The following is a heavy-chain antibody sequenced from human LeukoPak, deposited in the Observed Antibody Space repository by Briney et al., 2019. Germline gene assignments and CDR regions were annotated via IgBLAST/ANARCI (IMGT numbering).Heavy chain of an antibody. D-gene: IGHD6-13*01. CDR2: MNPNSGKT. CDR1: GYTFTTSD. CDR3: F. Sequence: ASVKVSCTASGYTFTTSDISWVRQATGQGLEWMGWMNPNSGKTGSAQKFQGRLTMTKNTSTSTAYYCARGRPGPAGAGTYDFWGQGTLITVSS. J-gene: IGHJ4*02. V-gene: IGHV1-8*01.